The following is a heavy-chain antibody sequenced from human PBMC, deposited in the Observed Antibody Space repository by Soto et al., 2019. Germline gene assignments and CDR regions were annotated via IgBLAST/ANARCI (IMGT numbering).Heavy chain of an antibody. V-gene: IGHV4-59*08. Sequence: QVQLQESGPGLVKPSETLSLTCTVSGGSISSYYWSWIRQPPGKGLEWIGYIYYSGSTNYNPSLKSRVTTSVDTSKNQFALQLRSVTAAATAVYYCARLYYCSGGSCPIGYYYYYMDVWGKGTTVTVSS. CDR3: ARLYYCSGGSCPIGYYYYYMDV. D-gene: IGHD2-15*01. CDR1: GGSISSYY. CDR2: IYYSGST. J-gene: IGHJ6*03.